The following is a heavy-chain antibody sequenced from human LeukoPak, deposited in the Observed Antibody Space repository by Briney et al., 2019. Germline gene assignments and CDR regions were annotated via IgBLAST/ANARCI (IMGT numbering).Heavy chain of an antibody. CDR1: GFTFDDYA. CDR2: ISWNSGSI. Sequence: GGSLRLSCAASGFTFDDYAMHWVRHAPGKGLEWVSGISWNSGSIGYADSVKGRFTISRDNAKNSLYLQMNSLRAEDTALYYCAKDMGSYKYYFDYWGQGTLVTVSS. CDR3: AKDMGSYKYYFDY. D-gene: IGHD1-26*01. V-gene: IGHV3-9*01. J-gene: IGHJ4*02.